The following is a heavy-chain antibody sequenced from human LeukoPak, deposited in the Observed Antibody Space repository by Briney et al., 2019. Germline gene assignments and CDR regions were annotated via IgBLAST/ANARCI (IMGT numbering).Heavy chain of an antibody. V-gene: IGHV3-30-3*01. CDR3: ARCRENDFWSGSPVDH. J-gene: IGHJ4*02. D-gene: IGHD3-3*01. CDR2: ISGDGTNK. Sequence: GRSLSLSCEASGFFFSSYCMHWVRQAPGKGLEWLAVISGDGTNKYYAESVKGRFTISRDNSKTTVLVQLNSLRVEDTAVYYCARCRENDFWSGSPVDHWGQGTLVTVSS. CDR1: GFFFSSYC.